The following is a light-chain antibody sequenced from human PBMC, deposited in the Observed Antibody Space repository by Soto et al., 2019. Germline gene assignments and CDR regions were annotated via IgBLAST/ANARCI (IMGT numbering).Light chain of an antibody. V-gene: IGKV3-11*01. CDR3: QQRSNWPRT. CDR1: QSVSSY. Sequence: EIVLTQSPDTVSLSPGERATLSCRASQSVSSYLAWYQQKPGQAPRLLIYDASNRATGIPDRFSGCGSGTDFTLTISSLEPEDFAAYYCQQRSNWPRTFGQGTKVEIK. J-gene: IGKJ1*01. CDR2: DAS.